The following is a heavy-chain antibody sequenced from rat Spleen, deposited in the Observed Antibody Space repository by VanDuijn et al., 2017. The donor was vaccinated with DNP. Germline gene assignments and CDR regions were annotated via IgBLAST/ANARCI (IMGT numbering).Heavy chain of an antibody. J-gene: IGHJ3*01. Sequence: EVQLVESGGGLVQPGRSLKLSCAASGFTFSDYYMAWVRQAPTKGLELVAYMRYEGGTTYHGDSVKGRFTISRDNAKDTQYLQMDSLRPEDTATYYCATGVYGGYEDWFANWGQGTLVTVSS. CDR3: ATGVYGGYEDWFAN. V-gene: IGHV5-20*01. D-gene: IGHD1-11*01. CDR2: MRYEGGTT. CDR1: GFTFSDYY.